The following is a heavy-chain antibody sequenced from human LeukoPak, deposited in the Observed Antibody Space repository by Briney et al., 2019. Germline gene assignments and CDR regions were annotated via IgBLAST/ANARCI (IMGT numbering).Heavy chain of an antibody. D-gene: IGHD3-3*01. Sequence: SETLSLTCTVSGGSISNYYWTWIRQPPGKGLEWIGYINYSGSTNYNPSLKSRVAISVDTSKNQFSLKLSSVTAADTAVYYCARTPWYYDFWSGYNHYGMDVWGQGTTVTVSS. CDR1: GGSISNYY. CDR3: ARTPWYYDFWSGYNHYGMDV. CDR2: INYSGST. J-gene: IGHJ6*02. V-gene: IGHV4-59*01.